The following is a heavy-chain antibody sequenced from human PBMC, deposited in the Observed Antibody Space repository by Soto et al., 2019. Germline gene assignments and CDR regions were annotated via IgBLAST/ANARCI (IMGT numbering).Heavy chain of an antibody. Sequence: VKVSCKASGGTFSSYAISWVRQAPGQGLEWMGGIIPIFGTANYAQKFQGRVTITADESTSTAYMELSSLRSEDTAVYYCASIREVATIGYYYYGMDVWGQGTTVTVSS. D-gene: IGHD5-12*01. V-gene: IGHV1-69*13. CDR3: ASIREVATIGYYYYGMDV. CDR2: IIPIFGTA. J-gene: IGHJ6*02. CDR1: GGTFSSYA.